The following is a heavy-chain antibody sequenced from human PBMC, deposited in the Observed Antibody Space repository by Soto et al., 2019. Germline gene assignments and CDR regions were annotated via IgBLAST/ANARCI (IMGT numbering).Heavy chain of an antibody. CDR2: IYYSGST. V-gene: IGHV4-59*01. Sequence: PSETLSLPXSLSGGSTSSYYWSWIRQPPGKGMEWIGYIYYSGSTNYNPSLKSRVTISVDTSKNQFSLKLSSVTAADTAVYYCARKKAESSEAGRAHYYYYCMEVWGQRTTGTVSS. CDR3: ARKKAESSEAGRAHYYYYCMEV. CDR1: GGSTSSYY. D-gene: IGHD6-13*01. J-gene: IGHJ6*02.